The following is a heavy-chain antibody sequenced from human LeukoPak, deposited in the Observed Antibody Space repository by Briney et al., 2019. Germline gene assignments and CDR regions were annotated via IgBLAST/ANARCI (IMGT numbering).Heavy chain of an antibody. Sequence: GGSLRLSCAVPGFSFSAYDMNWVRQAPGKGLEWVSTITDKGANTYYADSVKGRLTISRDNSKSTLYLQMNSLRAEDTAVYYCAKDPGGRSNWFDPWGQGALVTVSS. CDR2: ITDKGANT. J-gene: IGHJ5*02. D-gene: IGHD3-10*01. CDR3: AKDPGGRSNWFDP. V-gene: IGHV3-23*01. CDR1: GFSFSAYD.